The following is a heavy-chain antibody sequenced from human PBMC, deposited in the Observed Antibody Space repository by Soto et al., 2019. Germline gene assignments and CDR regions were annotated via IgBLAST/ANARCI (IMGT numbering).Heavy chain of an antibody. J-gene: IGHJ4*02. CDR3: ARGYDYVGGLDY. CDR1: GYTFTNYD. V-gene: IGHV1-8*01. Sequence: QVQLVQSGTEVKKPGASVKVSCKASGYTFTNYDINWVRQATGQGLEFMGWMNPNSGITDYAKKFQGRLTMTRDTSINTGYLEVDSLRSDDTAVYYCARGYDYVGGLDYWGQGTLVTVSS. D-gene: IGHD3-16*01. CDR2: MNPNSGIT.